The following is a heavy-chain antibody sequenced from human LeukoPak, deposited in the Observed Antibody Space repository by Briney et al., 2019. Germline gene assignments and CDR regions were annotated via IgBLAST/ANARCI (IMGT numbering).Heavy chain of an antibody. D-gene: IGHD3-10*02. Sequence: PPGGSLRLSCAASGFTFDDYGMSWVRQAPGKGLEWVSDINWNGGSTAYADSVKGRFTISRDNAKNSLYLQMSSLRAEDTAVYYCAELGITMIGGVWGKGTTVTISS. CDR3: AELGITMIGGV. J-gene: IGHJ6*04. V-gene: IGHV3-20*04. CDR2: INWNGGST. CDR1: GFTFDDYG.